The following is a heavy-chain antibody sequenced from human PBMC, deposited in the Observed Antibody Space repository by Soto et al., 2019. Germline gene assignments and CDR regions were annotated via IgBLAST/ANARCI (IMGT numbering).Heavy chain of an antibody. CDR1: GYSFTSYW. J-gene: IGHJ2*01. Sequence: GESLKISCKGSGYSFTSYWIGWVRQMPGKGLEWMGIIYPGDSDTRYSPSFQGQVTISADKSISTAYLQWSSLKASDTAMYYCARIGAERVGYCSGGSCFPTWYFDLWGRGTLVTVSS. D-gene: IGHD2-15*01. CDR3: ARIGAERVGYCSGGSCFPTWYFDL. CDR2: IYPGDSDT. V-gene: IGHV5-51*01.